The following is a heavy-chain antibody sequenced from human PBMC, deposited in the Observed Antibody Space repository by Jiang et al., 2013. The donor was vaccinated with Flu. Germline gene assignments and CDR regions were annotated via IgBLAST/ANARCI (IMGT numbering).Heavy chain of an antibody. CDR2: VFRSGSY. CDR1: GDSITNGDW. Sequence: GPGLVKPSETLSLTCAVSGDSITNGDWWNWVRQPPGKGLQWIGEVFRSGSYNSNPFLKSRLPMSVDTSRNQFSLRLRSVTAADTAVYYCARKSKTDSGAYTFNWKGLDYWGQGVLVTVSS. CDR3: ARKSKTDSGAYTFNWKGLDY. D-gene: IGHD3-16*01. V-gene: IGHV4-55*09. J-gene: IGHJ4*02.